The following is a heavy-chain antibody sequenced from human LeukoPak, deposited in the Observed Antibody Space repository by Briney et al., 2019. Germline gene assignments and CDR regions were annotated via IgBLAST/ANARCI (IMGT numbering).Heavy chain of an antibody. D-gene: IGHD3-16*01. CDR3: ARHAGENSDFDY. V-gene: IGHV4-34*01. CDR1: GGSFSGYY. Sequence: KPSETLSLTCAVYGGSFSGYYWSWIRQPPGKGLEWIGEINHSGSTNYNPSLKSRVTISVDTSKNQFSLKLSSVTAADTAVYYCARHAGENSDFDYWGQGTLVTVSP. CDR2: INHSGST. J-gene: IGHJ4*02.